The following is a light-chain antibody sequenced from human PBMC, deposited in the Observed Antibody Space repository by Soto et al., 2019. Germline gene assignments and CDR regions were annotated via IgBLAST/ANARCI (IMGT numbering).Light chain of an antibody. J-gene: IGLJ1*01. Sequence: QSALTQPASVSGSPGQSITISCTGSSSDVGSYNRVSWYQQPPNTAPKLIIYDVSNRPSGVPDRFSGSKSGNTASLTISGLQAEDEADYYCNSYTTSSTYLFGTGTKLTVL. CDR1: SSDVGSYNR. CDR3: NSYTTSSTYL. V-gene: IGLV2-18*02. CDR2: DVS.